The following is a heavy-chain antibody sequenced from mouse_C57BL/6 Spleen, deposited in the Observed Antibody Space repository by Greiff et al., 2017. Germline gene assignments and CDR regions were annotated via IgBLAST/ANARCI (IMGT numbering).Heavy chain of an antibody. V-gene: IGHV5-17*01. J-gene: IGHJ2*01. CDR3: ARAYGSTPYFDY. Sequence: EVKLMESGGGLVKPGGSLKLSCAASGFTFSDYGMHWVRQAPEKGLEWVAYISSGSSTIYYADTVKGRFTISRDNAKNTLFLQMTSLRSEDTAMYYCARAYGSTPYFDYWGQGTTLTVSS. CDR1: GFTFSDYG. D-gene: IGHD1-1*01. CDR2: ISSGSSTI.